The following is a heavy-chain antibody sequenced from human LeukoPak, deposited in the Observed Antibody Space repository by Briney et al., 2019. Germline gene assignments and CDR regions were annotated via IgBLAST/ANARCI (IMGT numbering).Heavy chain of an antibody. CDR3: ARGAVSPDCNGGSCYTFDY. CDR1: GYKFTSD. CDR2: MNPNSGNT. D-gene: IGHD2-15*01. V-gene: IGHV1-8*01. J-gene: IGHJ4*02. Sequence: ASVTVSCKASGYKFTSDINWMRQAPGQGLEWMGWMNPNSGNTEYAQKFQGRVTMTRDSSISTAYMELRSLRSEDTAVYYCARGAVSPDCNGGSCYTFDYLGQGTLVTVSS.